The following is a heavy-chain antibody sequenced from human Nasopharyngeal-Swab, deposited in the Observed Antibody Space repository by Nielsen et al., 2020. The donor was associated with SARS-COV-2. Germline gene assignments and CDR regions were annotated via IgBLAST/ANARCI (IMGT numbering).Heavy chain of an antibody. V-gene: IGHV1-69*06. J-gene: IGHJ4*02. CDR2: IIPIFGTA. D-gene: IGHD3-16*02. Sequence: SVKVSCKASGGTFSIFAISCVRQSPGQGLEWMGVIIPIFGTANYAQKFQGRVTITADKSTSTAYMELSSLRSEDTAVYYCERNPVDDDYVWGSYRYRTFDDWGQGTLVTVSS. CDR1: GGTFSIFA. CDR3: ERNPVDDDYVWGSYRYRTFDD.